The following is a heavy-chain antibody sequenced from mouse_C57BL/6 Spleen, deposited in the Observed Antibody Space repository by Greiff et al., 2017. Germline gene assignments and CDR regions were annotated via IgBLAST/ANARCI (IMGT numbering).Heavy chain of an antibody. CDR2: IYIGNGYT. CDR3: ARVSQMDY. CDR1: GYTFTSYG. J-gene: IGHJ4*01. V-gene: IGHV1-58*01. Sequence: EVQLQQSGAELVRPGSSVKMSCKTSGYTFTSYGINWVKQRPGQGLEWIGYIYIGNGYTEYNAKFKGKATLTSDTSSSTSYMQLSSLTSEDSAIYFCARVSQMDYWGQGTSVTVSS.